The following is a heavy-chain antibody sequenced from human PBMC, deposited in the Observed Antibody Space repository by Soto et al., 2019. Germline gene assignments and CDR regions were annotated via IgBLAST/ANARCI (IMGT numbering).Heavy chain of an antibody. CDR1: GFTFSSYS. CDR3: ARVGEMATNYFFDY. J-gene: IGHJ4*02. V-gene: IGHV3-21*01. CDR2: ISSSSSYI. Sequence: SLRLSCAASGFTFSSYSMNWVRQAPGKGLEWVSSISSSSSYIYYADSVKGRFTISRDNAKNSLYLQMNSLRAEDTAVYYCARVGEMATNYFFDYWGQGTLVTVSS. D-gene: IGHD5-12*01.